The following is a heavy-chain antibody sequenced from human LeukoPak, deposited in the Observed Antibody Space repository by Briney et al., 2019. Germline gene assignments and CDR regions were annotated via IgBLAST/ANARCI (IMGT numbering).Heavy chain of an antibody. D-gene: IGHD1-26*01. V-gene: IGHV3-7*01. J-gene: IGHJ5*02. CDR2: IKQDGSEK. CDR3: ARSHSGSSRNWFDP. Sequence: PGGSLRLSCAASGFTFSSYWMSWVRQAPGKGLEWVANIKQDGSEKYYVDSVKGRFTISRDNAKNSLYLQMNSLRAEDTAVYYCARSHSGSSRNWFDPWGQGTLVTVSS. CDR1: GFTFSSYW.